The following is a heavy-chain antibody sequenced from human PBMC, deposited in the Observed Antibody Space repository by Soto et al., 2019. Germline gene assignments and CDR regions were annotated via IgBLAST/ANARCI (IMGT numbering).Heavy chain of an antibody. J-gene: IGHJ4*02. CDR3: ASCRLSWGTNYYLDL. V-gene: IGHV1-18*01. CDR1: GYSYTNFG. CDR2: IAANSGQT. D-gene: IGHD2-15*01. Sequence: QVHLVQSGAEVKKPGASVNVSCKASGYSYTNFGISWVRQAPGQGLEWMGWIAANSGQTKYEQQLQDRVTMTTDTSTTPVYMELRDLRYDDTAVYYCASCRLSWGTNYYLDLWGQGTLVIVSP.